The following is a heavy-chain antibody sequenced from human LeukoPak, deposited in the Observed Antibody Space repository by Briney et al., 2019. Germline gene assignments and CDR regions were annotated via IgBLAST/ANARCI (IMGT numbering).Heavy chain of an antibody. Sequence: PGGSLRLSCAASGFTFSSYWMSWVRQAPGKGLEWVANIKQDGSEKYYVDSVKGRFTISRDNAKNTLYVQMNSLRAEDTGVYYCARGGTSGGAPDYYYYMDVWGKGTTVTVSS. CDR3: ARGGTSGGAPDYYYYMDV. D-gene: IGHD6-19*01. CDR1: GFTFSSYW. CDR2: IKQDGSEK. J-gene: IGHJ6*03. V-gene: IGHV3-7*01.